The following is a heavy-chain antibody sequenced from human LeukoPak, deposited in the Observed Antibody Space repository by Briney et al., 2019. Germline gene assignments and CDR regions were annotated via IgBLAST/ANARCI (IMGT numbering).Heavy chain of an antibody. Sequence: SETLSLTCTVSGGSISSYYWSWIRQPPGKGLEWIGYIYYSGSTNHNPSLKSRVTISIDNSNNQFSLKLSSVTAADTAVYYCARDSPWGSYRYAFDYWGQGTPVTVSS. CDR1: GGSISSYY. CDR3: ARDSPWGSYRYAFDY. CDR2: IYYSGST. D-gene: IGHD3-16*02. V-gene: IGHV4-59*12. J-gene: IGHJ4*02.